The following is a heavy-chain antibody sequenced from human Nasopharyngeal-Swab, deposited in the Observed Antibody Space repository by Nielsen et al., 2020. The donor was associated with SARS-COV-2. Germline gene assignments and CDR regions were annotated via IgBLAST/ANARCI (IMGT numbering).Heavy chain of an antibody. CDR1: VGSFSAYY. CDR2: VDHTGRT. Sequence: SETLSLTCAVHVGSFSAYYWSWVRQPPGKGLEWNGEVDHTGRTNHNPSLQSRVTMSVDTSKNQFSLTLSSVTAADTAVYYCARGGYQLLLRSYYYGMDVWSQGTTVTVSS. J-gene: IGHJ6*02. D-gene: IGHD2-2*01. V-gene: IGHV4-34*01. CDR3: ARGGYQLLLRSYYYGMDV.